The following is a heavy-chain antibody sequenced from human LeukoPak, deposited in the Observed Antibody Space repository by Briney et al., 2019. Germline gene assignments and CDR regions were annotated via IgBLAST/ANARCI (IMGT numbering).Heavy chain of an antibody. V-gene: IGHV3-23*01. CDR3: AKDAAAGTITWYFDY. Sequence: GGSLRLSCAASGFTFSSYAMSWVRLAPGKGLEWVSAISGSGGSTYYADSVKGRFTISRDNSKNTLYLQMNSLRAEDTAVYYCAKDAAAGTITWYFDYWGQGTLVTVSS. CDR2: ISGSGGST. CDR1: GFTFSSYA. J-gene: IGHJ4*02. D-gene: IGHD6-13*01.